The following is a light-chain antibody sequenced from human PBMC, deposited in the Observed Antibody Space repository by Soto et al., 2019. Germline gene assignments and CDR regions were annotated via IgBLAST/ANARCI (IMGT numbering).Light chain of an antibody. V-gene: IGKV3-20*01. CDR3: QQYGSSLGVT. Sequence: EVVLTQSPATLSLSPGERATLSCRASENVRTFVDWYQQKPGQAPRLLIHGASSRATGIPDRFSGSGSGTDFTLTISRLEPEDFAVYYCQQYGSSLGVTFGGGTKVDI. CDR1: ENVRTF. J-gene: IGKJ4*01. CDR2: GAS.